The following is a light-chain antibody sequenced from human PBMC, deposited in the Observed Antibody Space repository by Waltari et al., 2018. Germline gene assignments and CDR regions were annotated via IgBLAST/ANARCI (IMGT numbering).Light chain of an antibody. V-gene: IGKV1-9*01. CDR1: QALTTY. J-gene: IGKJ5*01. Sequence: DIQLTQSPSFLSASVGDRVTITCRASQALTTYLAWYQQKPGKAPKLLIYGVSTLPSGVPSRFSGSGSGADFTLTINSLQPEDFAIYYCQQLNTYPPTFGQGTRLEIK. CDR3: QQLNTYPPT. CDR2: GVS.